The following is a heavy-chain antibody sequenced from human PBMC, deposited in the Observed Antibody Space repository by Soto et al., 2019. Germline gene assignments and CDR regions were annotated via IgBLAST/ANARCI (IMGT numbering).Heavy chain of an antibody. J-gene: IGHJ4*02. Sequence: QVQLQESGPGLVKPSQTLSLTCTVSGGSISSGGYYWSWIRQHPGKGLEWIGYIDYSGSTYYNPSLQSRVTISVDPSKNQFSLKLSSVTAADTAVYYCARDRGSTGYFDYWGQGTLVTVSS. CDR1: GGSISSGGYY. CDR2: IDYSGST. CDR3: ARDRGSTGYFDY. V-gene: IGHV4-31*03. D-gene: IGHD4-17*01.